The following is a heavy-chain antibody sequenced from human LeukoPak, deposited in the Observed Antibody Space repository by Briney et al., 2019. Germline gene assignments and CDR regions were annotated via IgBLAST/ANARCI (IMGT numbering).Heavy chain of an antibody. J-gene: IGHJ4*02. V-gene: IGHV3-7*01. CDR2: IKQDGSEE. CDR3: ARDGSVYLRNILSTDFDY. Sequence: GGSLRLSCAASGFTFSNYWMSWVRQAPGKGLEWVANIKQDGSEEYYVDSVKGRFTISRDNAKNSLSLQMNSLRAEDTAVYYCARDGSVYLRNILSTDFDYWGQGTLVTVSS. CDR1: GFTFSNYW. D-gene: IGHD5/OR15-5a*01.